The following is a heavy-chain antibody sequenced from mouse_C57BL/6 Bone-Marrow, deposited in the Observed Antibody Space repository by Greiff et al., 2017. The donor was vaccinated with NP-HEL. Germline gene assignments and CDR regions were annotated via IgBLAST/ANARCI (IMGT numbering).Heavy chain of an antibody. CDR2: IDPSDSYT. D-gene: IGHD3-2*02. J-gene: IGHJ2*01. Sequence: QVQLQHPGAELVKPGASVKLSCKASGYTFTSYWMQWVKQRPGQGLEWIGEIDPSDSYTNYNQKFKGKATLTVDTSSSTAYMQLSSLTSEDSAVYYCASLRGFDYWGQGTTLTVSS. V-gene: IGHV1-50*01. CDR3: ASLRGFDY. CDR1: GYTFTSYW.